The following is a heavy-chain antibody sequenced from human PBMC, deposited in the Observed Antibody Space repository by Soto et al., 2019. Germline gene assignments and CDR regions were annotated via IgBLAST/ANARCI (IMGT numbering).Heavy chain of an antibody. J-gene: IGHJ2*01. Sequence: EVQLLESGGGLVQPGGSLRLSCAASGFTFSSYAMSWVRQAPGKGLEWVSAISGSGGSTYYADSVKGRFTISRDNSKNTLYLEMNSLRAEDTAVYYCAKVASCGGDCYPANWYFDLWGCGTLVTVSS. CDR1: GFTFSSYA. V-gene: IGHV3-23*01. CDR2: ISGSGGST. CDR3: AKVASCGGDCYPANWYFDL. D-gene: IGHD2-21*02.